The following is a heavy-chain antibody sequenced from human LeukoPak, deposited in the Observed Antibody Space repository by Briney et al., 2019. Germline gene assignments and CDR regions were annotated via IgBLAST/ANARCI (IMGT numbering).Heavy chain of an antibody. CDR1: GFTFSNYA. Sequence: PGGSLRLSCVASGFTFSNYAMSWVRQAPGKGLEWVSAISSSGASTFYADSVKGRFTISRDNSKNTLYLQMNSLRAEDTAVYYCAKPHTTGNSYYYYMDVWGKGTTVTVSS. J-gene: IGHJ6*03. V-gene: IGHV3-23*01. CDR2: ISSSGAST. CDR3: AKPHTTGNSYYYYMDV. D-gene: IGHD1-1*01.